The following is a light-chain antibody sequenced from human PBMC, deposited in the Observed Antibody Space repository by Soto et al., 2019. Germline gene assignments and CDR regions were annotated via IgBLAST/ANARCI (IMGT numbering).Light chain of an antibody. J-gene: IGLJ3*02. V-gene: IGLV2-14*01. CDR2: EVS. CDR3: SSYTTSSTLV. Sequence: QSALTQPASVSGSPGQSITISCTGTSSDVGGYNYVSWYQQHPGKAPKLIIYEVSYRPSGVSNRFSGSKSGNTASLTISGLQAEDEADYYCSSYTTSSTLVFAGGTKLTVL. CDR1: SSDVGGYNY.